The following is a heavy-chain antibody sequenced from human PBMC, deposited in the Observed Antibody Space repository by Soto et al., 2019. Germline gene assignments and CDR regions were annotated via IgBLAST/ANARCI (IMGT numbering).Heavy chain of an antibody. Sequence: VQLVESGGGVVQPGRSLRLSCAAAGFTFSRYGMHWVRQSPGKGLEWVAVIWYDGSIKYSAESVKGRFTISRDNSKNTMYLHMNSLRAEDTAVYYCARDTYGGYCSGGSCYSGSFEAWGQGTLVTVSS. CDR3: ARDTYGGYCSGGSCYSGSFEA. V-gene: IGHV3-33*01. CDR1: GFTFSRYG. CDR2: IWYDGSIK. D-gene: IGHD2-15*01. J-gene: IGHJ5*02.